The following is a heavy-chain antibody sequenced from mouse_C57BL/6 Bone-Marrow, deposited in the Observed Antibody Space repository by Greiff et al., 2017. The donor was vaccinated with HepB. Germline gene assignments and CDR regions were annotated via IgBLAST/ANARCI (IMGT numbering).Heavy chain of an antibody. Sequence: VQLQQPGAELVKPGASVKLSCKASGYTFTSYWMHWVKQRPGRGLECIGRIDPNSGGTKYNEKFKSKATLTVDKPSSTAYMQLSSLTSEDSAVYYCARAGRRGYFDYWGQGTTLTVSS. CDR3: ARAGRRGYFDY. CDR2: IDPNSGGT. V-gene: IGHV1-72*01. CDR1: GYTFTSYW. J-gene: IGHJ2*01.